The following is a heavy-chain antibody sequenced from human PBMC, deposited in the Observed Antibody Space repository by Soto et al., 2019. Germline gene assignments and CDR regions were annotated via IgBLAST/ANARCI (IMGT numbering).Heavy chain of an antibody. J-gene: IGHJ3*01. Sequence: GGSLRLSCAASGFTFSSYAMSWVRQAPGKGLEWVSGITDSGVTTSHADFVKGRFTISRDNSKNRLYLQMNSLRAEDTAVYYCAKDPPRMVRGEVFDFWGRGSLVTVSS. CDR2: ITDSGVTT. CDR1: GFTFSSYA. V-gene: IGHV3-23*01. D-gene: IGHD3-10*01. CDR3: AKDPPRMVRGEVFDF.